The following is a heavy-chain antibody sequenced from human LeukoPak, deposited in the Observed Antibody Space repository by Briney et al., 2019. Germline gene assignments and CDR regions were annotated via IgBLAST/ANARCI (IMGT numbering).Heavy chain of an antibody. CDR3: AKDDSSGDFDY. J-gene: IGHJ4*02. Sequence: RGSLRLSCAAPGFTLRCDPMSSVRQTPGKGLEWVSAISGSGGSTYYADYVKGRFTISRDNSKNTLYLQMNSLRAEDTAVYYCAKDDSSGDFDYWGQGTLVTVSS. CDR1: GFTLRCDP. CDR2: ISGSGGST. V-gene: IGHV3-23*01. D-gene: IGHD3-22*01.